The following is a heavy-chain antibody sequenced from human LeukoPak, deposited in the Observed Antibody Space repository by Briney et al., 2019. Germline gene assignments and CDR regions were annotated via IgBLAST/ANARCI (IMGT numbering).Heavy chain of an antibody. CDR3: ARDCSSGWYPNYYFDY. CDR1: GFTFSSYA. D-gene: IGHD6-19*01. V-gene: IGHV3-7*01. J-gene: IGHJ4*02. CDR2: IKQDGSEK. Sequence: PGGSLRLSCAASGFTFSSYAMSWVRQAPGKGLEWVANIKQDGSEKYYVDSVKGRFTISRDNAKNSLYLQMNSLRAEDTAVYYCARDCSSGWYPNYYFDYWGQGTLVTVSS.